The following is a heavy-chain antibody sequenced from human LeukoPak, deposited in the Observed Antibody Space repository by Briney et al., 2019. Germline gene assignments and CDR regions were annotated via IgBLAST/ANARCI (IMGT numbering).Heavy chain of an antibody. D-gene: IGHD6-13*01. CDR2: ISYDENSK. V-gene: IGHV3-30-3*01. J-gene: IGHJ4*02. CDR3: ARGGIEAAGSPDY. CDR1: GFSFRNYA. Sequence: GGSLRLSCAASGFSFRNYAMHWVRQAPGKGLEWVAVISYDENSKFYADSVEGRFTISGDNSQNALYLQMDSLRGEDTAVYYCARGGIEAAGSPDYWGQGTLVTVSS.